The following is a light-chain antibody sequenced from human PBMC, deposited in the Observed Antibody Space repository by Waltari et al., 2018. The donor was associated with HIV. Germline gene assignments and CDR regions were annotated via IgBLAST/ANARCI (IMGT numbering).Light chain of an antibody. J-gene: IGLJ1*01. CDR3: ASYTVNSTGV. V-gene: IGLV2-14*03. Sequence: QSALSQPASVSASPGQSVAISCSGSASDIGRYNYVSWYQQHPDRAPARILFDVNNRPSGISDRFSGSKSGTTASLTISTVRTDDEADYYCASYTVNSTGVFGTGTKLSVL. CDR1: ASDIGRYNY. CDR2: DVN.